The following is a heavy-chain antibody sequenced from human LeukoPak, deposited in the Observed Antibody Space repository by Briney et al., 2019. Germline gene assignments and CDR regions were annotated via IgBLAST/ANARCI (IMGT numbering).Heavy chain of an antibody. CDR1: GGSIISYY. CDR3: AREGATYYDILTGYKTRYFDY. CDR2: IYYSGST. V-gene: IGHV4-59*12. Sequence: AETQSLTCTVSGGSIISYYCSWIRQLPGKGLEWIGYIYYSGSTNYNPSLKSRVTISVDTSKNQFSLKLSSVTAADTAVYYCAREGATYYDILTGYKTRYFDYWGQGTLVTVSS. D-gene: IGHD3-9*01. J-gene: IGHJ4*02.